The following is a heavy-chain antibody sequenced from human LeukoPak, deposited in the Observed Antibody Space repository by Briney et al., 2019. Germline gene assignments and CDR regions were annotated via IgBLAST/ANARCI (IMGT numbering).Heavy chain of an antibody. D-gene: IGHD6-19*01. V-gene: IGHV1-69*05. CDR3: AREGYSSGCFDY. CDR2: FIPIFGTA. CDR1: GGTFSSYA. J-gene: IGHJ4*02. Sequence: PGASVKVSCKASGGTFSSYAIRWVRRAPGQGHEWMGRFIPIFGTANYAQKFQGRVTITTDESTSTAYMELSSLRAEDTAVYYCAREGYSSGCFDYWGQGTLVTVSS.